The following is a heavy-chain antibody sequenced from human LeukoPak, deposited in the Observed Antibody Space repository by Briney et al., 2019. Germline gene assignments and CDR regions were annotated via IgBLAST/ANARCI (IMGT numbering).Heavy chain of an antibody. J-gene: IGHJ3*02. Sequence: SGTLSLTCAVSGGSISSSNWWSWIRQPAGKGLEWIGRFHTSGSTNYNPSLKSRVTILVDTSKSQFSLKLSSVTAADTAVYYCARDVYKYDSSGSRAFDIWGQGTMVTVSS. CDR2: FHTSGST. CDR3: ARDVYKYDSSGSRAFDI. D-gene: IGHD3-22*01. CDR1: GGSISSSNW. V-gene: IGHV4-4*07.